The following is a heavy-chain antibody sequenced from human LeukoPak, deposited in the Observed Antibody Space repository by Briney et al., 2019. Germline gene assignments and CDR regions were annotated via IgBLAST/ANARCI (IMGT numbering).Heavy chain of an antibody. J-gene: IGHJ5*02. D-gene: IGHD5-12*01. CDR1: GFIFSQYS. Sequence: GGSLRLSCAASGFIFSQYSMNWDRQAPGKGLEWVSHIRSSSETFYADSVKGRFTISRGNARNSLYLQMNNLRGEDTAIYYCARDAGNSGYGCDLWGQGTLVTVSS. CDR3: ARDAGNSGYGCDL. CDR2: IRSSSET. V-gene: IGHV3-48*01.